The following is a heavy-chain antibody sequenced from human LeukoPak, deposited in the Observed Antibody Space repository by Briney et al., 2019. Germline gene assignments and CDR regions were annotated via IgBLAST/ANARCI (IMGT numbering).Heavy chain of an antibody. CDR3: ARALGSVVLMTMDTCDL. CDR1: GYTFTSYG. J-gene: IGHJ3*01. D-gene: IGHD2-8*01. Sequence: GASVKVSCKASGYTFTSYGISWVRQAPGQGLEWMGWISAYNGNTNYAQKLQGRVTMTTDTSTSTAYMELRSLRSDDTAVYYCARALGSVVLMTMDTCDLWGQGTMVTVSS. CDR2: ISAYNGNT. V-gene: IGHV1-18*01.